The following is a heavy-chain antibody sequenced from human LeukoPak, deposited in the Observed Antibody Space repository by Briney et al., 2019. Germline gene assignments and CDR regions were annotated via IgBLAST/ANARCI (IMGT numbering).Heavy chain of an antibody. D-gene: IGHD6-19*01. CDR1: GFTFSSYA. V-gene: IGHV3-23*01. Sequence: PRGSLRLSCAASGFTFSSYAMSWVRQAPGKGLEWVSGISGRGGSTYYADSVEGRFTISRDNSKNTLYLQMNSLRAEDTAVYYCAKGIEQWPGDYYYYGMDVWGQGTTVTVSS. CDR3: AKGIEQWPGDYYYYGMDV. J-gene: IGHJ6*02. CDR2: ISGRGGST.